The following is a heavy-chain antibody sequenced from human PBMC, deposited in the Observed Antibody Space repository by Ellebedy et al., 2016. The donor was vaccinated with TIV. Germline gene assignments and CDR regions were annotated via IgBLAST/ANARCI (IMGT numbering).Heavy chain of an antibody. CDR3: ARDHAYYYDSSGYYY. V-gene: IGHV4-59*01. D-gene: IGHD3-22*01. CDR1: GGPISSYY. CDR2: IYYSGSS. J-gene: IGHJ4*02. Sequence: MPGGSLRLSCTVSGGPISSYYWSWIRQPPGKGLEWIGYIYYSGSSNYNPSLKSRVTISVDTSKNQFSLKLSSVTAADTAVYYCARDHAYYYDSSGYYYWGQGTLVTVSS.